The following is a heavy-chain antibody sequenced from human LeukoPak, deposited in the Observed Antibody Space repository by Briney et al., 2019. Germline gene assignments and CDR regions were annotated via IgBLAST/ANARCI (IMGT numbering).Heavy chain of an antibody. V-gene: IGHV1-69*13. CDR2: IIPIFGTA. Sequence: ASVRVSCKASGGTFSSYAISWVRQAPGQGLEWMGGIIPIFGTANYAQKFQGRVTITADESTSTAYMELSSLRSEDTAVYYCARATSPYYYYYYMDVWGKGTTVTVSS. D-gene: IGHD1-26*01. J-gene: IGHJ6*03. CDR3: ARATSPYYYYYYMDV. CDR1: GGTFSSYA.